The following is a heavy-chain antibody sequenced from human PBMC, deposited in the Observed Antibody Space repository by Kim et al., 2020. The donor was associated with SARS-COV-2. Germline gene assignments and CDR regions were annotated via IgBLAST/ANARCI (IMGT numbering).Heavy chain of an antibody. D-gene: IGHD5-18*01. J-gene: IGHJ6*03. V-gene: IGHV3-30*18. Sequence: GGSLRLSCAASGFTFSSYGMHWVRQAPGKGLEWVAVISYDGSNKYYADSVKGRFTISRDNSKNTLYLQMNSLRAEDTAVYYCAKDDRAGYSYGYYYYYY. CDR3: AKDDRAGYSYGYYYYYY. CDR1: GFTFSSYG. CDR2: ISYDGSNK.